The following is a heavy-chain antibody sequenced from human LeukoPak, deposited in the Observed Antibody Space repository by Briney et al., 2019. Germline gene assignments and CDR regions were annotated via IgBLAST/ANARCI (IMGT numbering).Heavy chain of an antibody. CDR1: GYTFTSYG. CDR3: ARDLLSYYDSSGRGGFDP. J-gene: IGHJ5*02. D-gene: IGHD3-22*01. V-gene: IGHV1-18*01. Sequence: ASVKVSCKASGYTFTSYGISWVRQAPGQGLEWMGWISAYNGNTNYAQKLQGRVTMTTGTSTSTAYMELRSLRSDDTAVYYCARDLLSYYDSSGRGGFDPWGQGTLVTVSS. CDR2: ISAYNGNT.